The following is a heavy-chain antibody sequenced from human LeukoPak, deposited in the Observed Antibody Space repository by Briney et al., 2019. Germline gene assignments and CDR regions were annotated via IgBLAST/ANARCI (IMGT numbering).Heavy chain of an antibody. CDR3: ARVVEELGIYYFYY. J-gene: IGHJ4*02. CDR1: GGTFSSYA. CDR2: IIPIFGTA. D-gene: IGHD1-26*01. Sequence: SVKVSCKAAGGTFSSYAISWVRQAPGQGLEWMGGIIPIFGTANYAQKFQGRVTVTADESTSTAYMELSSLRSEDTAVYYCARVVEELGIYYFYYWGQGTLVTVSS. V-gene: IGHV1-69*13.